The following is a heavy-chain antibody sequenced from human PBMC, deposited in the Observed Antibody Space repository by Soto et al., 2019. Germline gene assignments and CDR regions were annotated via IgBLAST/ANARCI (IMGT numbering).Heavy chain of an antibody. D-gene: IGHD5-12*01. V-gene: IGHV3-23*01. CDR1: GFTFSNYA. Sequence: EVQLLESGGGFVQPGGSLRLSSAASGFTFSNYAMTWVRQAPGKGLEWVSAITSTGSSTYYADSVKGRFTISRDNSKNTLYLQINSLRAVDTAVYYCAKGAEGYVVSSLDFWGQGTLVSVSS. J-gene: IGHJ4*02. CDR2: ITSTGSST. CDR3: AKGAEGYVVSSLDF.